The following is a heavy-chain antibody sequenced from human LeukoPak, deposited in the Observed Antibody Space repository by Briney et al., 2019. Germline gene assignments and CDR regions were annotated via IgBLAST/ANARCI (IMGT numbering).Heavy chain of an antibody. CDR3: ARDLELGY. Sequence: PSETLSLTCAVYGGSFSGYYWSWIRQPPGKGLEWIGYIYYSGSTNYNPSLNSRVTISVDTSKNQFSLKLTSMTAADTAVYYCARDLELGYWGQGTLVTVSS. CDR1: GGSFSGYY. D-gene: IGHD1-26*01. V-gene: IGHV4-59*12. J-gene: IGHJ1*01. CDR2: IYYSGST.